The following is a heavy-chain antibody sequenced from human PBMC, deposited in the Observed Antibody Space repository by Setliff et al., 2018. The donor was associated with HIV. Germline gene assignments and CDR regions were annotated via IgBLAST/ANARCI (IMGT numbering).Heavy chain of an antibody. D-gene: IGHD6-19*01. CDR2: IYDRGST. J-gene: IGHJ4*02. CDR3: IIAYSSGWLAPLGFDS. CDR1: AGSIRSSTYY. Sequence: SETLSLTCTVSAGSIRSSTYYWAWIRQPPGKGLEWIGTIYDRGSTYYNPSLKLRATIYVDMSKNQFSLRLSSVTAADTAVYYCIIAYSSGWLAPLGFDSWGQGTLVTVSS. V-gene: IGHV4-39*01.